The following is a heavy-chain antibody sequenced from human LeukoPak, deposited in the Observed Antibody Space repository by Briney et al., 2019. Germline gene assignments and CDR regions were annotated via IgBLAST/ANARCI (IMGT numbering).Heavy chain of an antibody. CDR3: ARDSGGRHYYYMDV. J-gene: IGHJ6*03. CDR1: GGSISSGSYY. V-gene: IGHV4-61*02. D-gene: IGHD3-16*01. CDR2: IYTSGST. Sequence: PSQTLSLTCTVSGGSISSGSYYWSWIRQPAGKGLEWIGRIYTSGSTNYNPSLKSRVTISVDTSKNQFSLKLSSVTAADTAVYYCARDSGGRHYYYMDVWGKGTTVTVSS.